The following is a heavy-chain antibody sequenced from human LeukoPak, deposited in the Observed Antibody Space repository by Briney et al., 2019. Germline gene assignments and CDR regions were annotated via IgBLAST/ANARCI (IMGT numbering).Heavy chain of an antibody. V-gene: IGHV1-69*13. CDR1: GGTFSNYA. CDR2: IIPIFGTA. CDR3: ARMYYYDSSGPDWYFDL. J-gene: IGHJ2*01. Sequence: SVKVSCKASGGTFSNYAISWVRQAPGQGLEWMGGIIPIFGTANYAQKFQGRVTITADESTSTAYMELSSLRSENTAVYYCARMYYYDSSGPDWYFDLWDRGTLVTVSS. D-gene: IGHD3-22*01.